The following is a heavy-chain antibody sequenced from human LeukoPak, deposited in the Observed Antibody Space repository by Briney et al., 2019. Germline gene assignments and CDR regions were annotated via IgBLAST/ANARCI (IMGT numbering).Heavy chain of an antibody. CDR1: GGSISSYC. CDR2: IYYNGNR. D-gene: IGHD1-1*01. J-gene: IGHJ4*02. Sequence: SETLSLTCTVSGGSISSYCWNWIRQSPGKRLEWIGYIYYNGNRAYNPSLKSRVSISVDTSKNQFSLELSSVTAADTAVYYCARGGLPSNNWQLGYWGQGSLVTVSS. CDR3: ARGGLPSNNWQLGY. V-gene: IGHV4-59*01.